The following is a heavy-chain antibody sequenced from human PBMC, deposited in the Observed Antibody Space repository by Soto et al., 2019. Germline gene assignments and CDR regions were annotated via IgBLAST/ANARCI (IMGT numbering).Heavy chain of an antibody. V-gene: IGHV2-26*01. J-gene: IGHJ4*02. CDR2: IFSNDEK. Sequence: SGPTLVNPTETLTLTCTVSGFSLSNARMGVSWIRQPPGKALEWLAHIFSNDEKSYSTSLKSRLTISKDTSKSQVVLTMTNMDPVDTATYYCARIPDYYDSSGYYDDYWGQGTLVTVSS. CDR1: GFSLSNARMG. CDR3: ARIPDYYDSSGYYDDY. D-gene: IGHD3-22*01.